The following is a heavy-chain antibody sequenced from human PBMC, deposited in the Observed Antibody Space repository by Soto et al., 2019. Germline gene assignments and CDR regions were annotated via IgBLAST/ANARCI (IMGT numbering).Heavy chain of an antibody. CDR1: GYTFTSYA. J-gene: IGHJ5*02. CDR3: ARVGYCSGGSCYFGWLDP. Sequence: ASVKVSCKASGYTFTSYAMHWVRQAPGQRLEWMGWINAGNGNTKYSQKFQGRVTITRDTSASTAYMELSSLRSEDTAVYYCARVGYCSGGSCYFGWLDPWGQGTLVTVSS. CDR2: INAGNGNT. D-gene: IGHD2-15*01. V-gene: IGHV1-3*01.